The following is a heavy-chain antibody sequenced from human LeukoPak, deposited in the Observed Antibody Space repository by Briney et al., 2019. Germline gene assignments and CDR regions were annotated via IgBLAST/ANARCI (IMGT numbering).Heavy chain of an antibody. CDR2: ISSSSSYI. D-gene: IGHD2-21*02. V-gene: IGHV3-21*01. J-gene: IGHJ6*02. CDR3: ARDATGGGDYYTRSPDGMDV. Sequence: GGSLRLSCKASGFTFSGYSMNWVRQAPGKGLEWVSSISSSSSYIYYADSVKGRFTISRDNAKNSLYLQMNSLRAEDTAVYYCARDATGGGDYYTRSPDGMDVWGQETTVTVSS. CDR1: GFTFSGYS.